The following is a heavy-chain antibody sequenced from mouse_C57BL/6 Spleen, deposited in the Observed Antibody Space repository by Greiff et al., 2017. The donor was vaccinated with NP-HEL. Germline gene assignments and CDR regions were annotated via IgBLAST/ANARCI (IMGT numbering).Heavy chain of an antibody. Sequence: VHVKQSGTVLARPGASVKMSCKTSGYTFTSYWMHWVKQRPGQGLEWIGAIYPGNSDTSYNQKFKGKAKLTAVTSASTAYMELSSLTNEDSAVYYCTRNYYYGSSLAWFAYWGQGTLVTVSA. V-gene: IGHV1-5*01. J-gene: IGHJ3*01. D-gene: IGHD1-1*01. CDR3: TRNYYYGSSLAWFAY. CDR1: GYTFTSYW. CDR2: IYPGNSDT.